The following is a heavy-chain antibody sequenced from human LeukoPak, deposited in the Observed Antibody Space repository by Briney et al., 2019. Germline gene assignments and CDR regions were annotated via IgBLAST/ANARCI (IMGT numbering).Heavy chain of an antibody. Sequence: GGSLRLSCAASGFTFSSYWMSWVRQAPGKGLEWVANIKQDGSEKYYVDSVKGRFTISRDNAKNSLYLQMNSLRAEDTAIYYCAKMQGGTTFDYWGQGTLVTVSS. CDR2: IKQDGSEK. CDR3: AKMQGGTTFDY. J-gene: IGHJ4*02. D-gene: IGHD2-15*01. CDR1: GFTFSSYW. V-gene: IGHV3-7*03.